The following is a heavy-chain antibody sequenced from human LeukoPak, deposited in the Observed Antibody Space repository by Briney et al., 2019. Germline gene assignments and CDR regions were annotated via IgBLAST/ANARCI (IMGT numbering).Heavy chain of an antibody. CDR1: GFNLNRSR. J-gene: IGHJ4*02. V-gene: IGHV3-7*04. CDR2: IKQDGSEI. D-gene: IGHD3-10*01. Sequence: GGSLRLSCADSGFNLNRSRMRWVRQAPGKGLECVANIKQDGSEIYFVDSVKGRFTISRDNAKSSLYLQMNSLRGEDTAVYYCARARYGSGGYFFDFWGQGTLVTVSS. CDR3: ARARYGSGGYFFDF.